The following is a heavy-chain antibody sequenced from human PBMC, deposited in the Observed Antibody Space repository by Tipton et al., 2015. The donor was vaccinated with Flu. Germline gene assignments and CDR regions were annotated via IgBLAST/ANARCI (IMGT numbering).Heavy chain of an antibody. CDR1: GFTISSYY. V-gene: IGHV3-30*03. CDR2: ILHDGSIE. J-gene: IGHJ3*02. CDR3: VREDNAFDI. D-gene: IGHD1-14*01. Sequence: SLRLSCAASGFTISSYYMHWDRQATGKGLEWLTLILHDGSIEYYADSVKGRFTISRDTGTNTLYLEMTGLRVEDTAVYFCVREDNAFDIWGQGTTVTVSS.